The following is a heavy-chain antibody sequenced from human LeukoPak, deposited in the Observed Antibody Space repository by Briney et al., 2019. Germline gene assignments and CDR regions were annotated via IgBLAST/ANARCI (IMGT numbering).Heavy chain of an antibody. CDR3: ARGPREERFLEWLTTNYFDY. J-gene: IGHJ4*02. CDR2: ISYDGSNK. V-gene: IGHV3-30*04. CDR1: GFTFSSYA. Sequence: GGSLRLSCAASGFTFSSYAMHWVRQAPGKGLEWVAVISYDGSNKHYADSVKGRFTISRDNSKNTLYLQMNSLRAEDTAVYYCARGPREERFLEWLTTNYFDYWGQGTLVTVSS. D-gene: IGHD3-3*01.